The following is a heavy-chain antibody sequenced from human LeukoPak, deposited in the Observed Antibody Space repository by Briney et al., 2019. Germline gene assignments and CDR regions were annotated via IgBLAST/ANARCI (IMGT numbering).Heavy chain of an antibody. D-gene: IGHD3-3*01. J-gene: IGHJ4*02. Sequence: GASVKVSCKASGYTFTSYGISWVRQAPGQGLEWMGWINTYNGNTKYAQKFEGRVTMTTDTSTSTAYMELRSLRSDDTAVYYCARRGRGVASGYDYWGQGTLVTVSS. CDR2: INTYNGNT. CDR3: ARRGRGVASGYDY. V-gene: IGHV1-18*01. CDR1: GYTFTSYG.